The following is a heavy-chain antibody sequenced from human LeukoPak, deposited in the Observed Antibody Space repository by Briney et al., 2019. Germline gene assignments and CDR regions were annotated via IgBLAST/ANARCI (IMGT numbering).Heavy chain of an antibody. CDR3: AKGDRIAVAGQIDY. CDR1: GFTFSSYG. D-gene: IGHD6-19*01. CDR2: IRYDGSNK. V-gene: IGHV3-30*02. Sequence: GGSLRLSCAASGFTFSSYGMHWVRHAPGKGLEWVAFIRYDGSNKYYADSVKGRFTISRDNSKNTLYLQMNSPRAEDTAVYYCAKGDRIAVAGQIDYWGQGTLVTVSS. J-gene: IGHJ4*02.